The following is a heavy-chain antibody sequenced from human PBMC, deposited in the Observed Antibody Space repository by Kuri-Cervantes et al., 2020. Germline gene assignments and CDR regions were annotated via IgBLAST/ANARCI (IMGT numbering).Heavy chain of an antibody. J-gene: IGHJ3*02. CDR2: IYSGGST. V-gene: IGHV3-53*01. CDR3: ARDSQQLVRAFDI. Sequence: GESLKISCAASGFTVSSNYVSWVRQAPGKGLEWVSVIYSGGSTYYADSVKGRFTISRDNSKNTLYLQMNSLRAEDTAVYYCARDSQQLVRAFDIWGQGTMVTVSS. CDR1: GFTVSSNY. D-gene: IGHD6-13*01.